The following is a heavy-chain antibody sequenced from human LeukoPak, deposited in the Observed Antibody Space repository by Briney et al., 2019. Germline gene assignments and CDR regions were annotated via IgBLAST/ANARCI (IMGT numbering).Heavy chain of an antibody. Sequence: GSLRLSCAASGFTFDDYAMHWVRQAPGKGLEWVSAISGSGGSTYYADSVKGRFTISRDNSKNTLYLQMNSLRAEDTAVYYCAKGVVVVPAAPPLHFDYWGQGTLVTVSS. CDR1: GFTFDDYA. CDR2: ISGSGGST. J-gene: IGHJ4*02. V-gene: IGHV3-23*01. CDR3: AKGVVVVPAAPPLHFDY. D-gene: IGHD2-2*01.